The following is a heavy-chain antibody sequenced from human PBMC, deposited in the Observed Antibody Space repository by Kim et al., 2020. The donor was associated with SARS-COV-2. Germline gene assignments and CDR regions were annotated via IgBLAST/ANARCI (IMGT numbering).Heavy chain of an antibody. CDR2: IKSKTDGGTT. V-gene: IGHV3-15*01. CDR1: GFTFSNAW. J-gene: IGHJ4*02. D-gene: IGHD5-18*01. CDR3: TTDDVDTAMATFDY. Sequence: GGSLRLSCAASGFTFSNAWMSWVRQAPGKGLEWVGRIKSKTDGGTTDYAAPVKGRFTISRDDSKNTLYLQMNSLKTEDTAVYYCTTDDVDTAMATFDYWGQGTLVTVSS.